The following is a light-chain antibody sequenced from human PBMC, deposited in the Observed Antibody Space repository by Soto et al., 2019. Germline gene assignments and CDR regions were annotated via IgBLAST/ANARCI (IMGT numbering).Light chain of an antibody. Sequence: QSALAQPASVSGSPGQSITISCTGTSSDIGTYNYVSWYQQHTGQAPKLMIFDVSYRPSGVSNRFSGSKSDNTASLTISGLQAEDEADYYCNSYTGTSSRYVFGTGTKVTVL. V-gene: IGLV2-14*03. J-gene: IGLJ1*01. CDR1: SSDIGTYNY. CDR2: DVS. CDR3: NSYTGTSSRYV.